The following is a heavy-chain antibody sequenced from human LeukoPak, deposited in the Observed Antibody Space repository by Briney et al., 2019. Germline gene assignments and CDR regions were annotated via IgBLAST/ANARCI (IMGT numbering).Heavy chain of an antibody. D-gene: IGHD2-15*01. CDR3: ARVGYCSGGSCYRSWFDP. CDR2: ISSSGSTI. V-gene: IGHV3-11*04. Sequence: GGSLRLSCAASGFTFSDYYMSWIRQAPGKGLEWFSYISSSGSTIYYADSVKGRFTISRDNATKSLYLQMNSLRAEDTAVYYCARVGYCSGGSCYRSWFDPWGQGTLVTVSS. CDR1: GFTFSDYY. J-gene: IGHJ5*02.